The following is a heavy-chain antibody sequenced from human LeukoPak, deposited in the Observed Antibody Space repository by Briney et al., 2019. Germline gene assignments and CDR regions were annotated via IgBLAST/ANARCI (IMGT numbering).Heavy chain of an antibody. D-gene: IGHD1-20*01. CDR3: ARGITRYYLDY. J-gene: IGHJ4*02. V-gene: IGHV4-59*01. CDR2: IYYSGNT. Sequence: SETLSLTCTVSGGSISSYYWSWIRQPPGKGLEWIGYIYYSGNTNYNPSLKSRVTISVDTSKNQFSLKLSSVTAADTAVYYCARGITRYYLDYWGQGTLVTVSS. CDR1: GGSISSYY.